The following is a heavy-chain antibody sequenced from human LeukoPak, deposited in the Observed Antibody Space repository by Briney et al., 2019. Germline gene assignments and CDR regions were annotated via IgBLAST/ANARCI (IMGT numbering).Heavy chain of an antibody. CDR2: IIPIFGIA. CDR3: ARAPYSSGWADY. Sequence: GSSVKVSCKASGGTFSSYAISWVRQAPGQGLEWMGRIIPIFGIANYAQKFQGRVTITADKSTSTAYMELSSLRSEDTAVYYCARAPYSSGWADYWGQGTLVTVSS. D-gene: IGHD6-19*01. CDR1: GGTFSSYA. V-gene: IGHV1-69*04. J-gene: IGHJ4*02.